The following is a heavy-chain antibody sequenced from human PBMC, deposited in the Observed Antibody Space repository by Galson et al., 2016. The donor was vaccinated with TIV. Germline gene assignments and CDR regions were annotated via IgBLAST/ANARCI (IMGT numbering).Heavy chain of an antibody. CDR3: AREWYYFDNNGYPDYNYGMDV. Sequence: SLRLSCAASGFSLRRYEVNWVRQAPGKGLEWSSYMTTTGDTIYYADSVKGRLIISRDSARVYLQMNSLRAEDTAVYFCAREWYYFDNNGYPDYNYGMDVWGQGTAVTVSS. CDR1: GFSLRRYE. V-gene: IGHV3-48*03. D-gene: IGHD3-22*01. CDR2: MTTTGDTI. J-gene: IGHJ6*02.